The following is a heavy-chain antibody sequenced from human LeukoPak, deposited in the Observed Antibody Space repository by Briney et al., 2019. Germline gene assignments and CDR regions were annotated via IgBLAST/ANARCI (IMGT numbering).Heavy chain of an antibody. CDR3: ARLPYYYDSSGYYYYYYGMDV. D-gene: IGHD3-22*01. Sequence: SETLSLTCAVYGGSFSGYYWSWIRQPPGKGLEWIGEINHSGSTNYNPSLKSQVTISVDTSKNQFSLKLSSVTAADTAVYYCARLPYYYDSSGYYYYYYGMDVWGQGTTVTVSS. V-gene: IGHV4-34*01. J-gene: IGHJ6*02. CDR2: INHSGST. CDR1: GGSFSGYY.